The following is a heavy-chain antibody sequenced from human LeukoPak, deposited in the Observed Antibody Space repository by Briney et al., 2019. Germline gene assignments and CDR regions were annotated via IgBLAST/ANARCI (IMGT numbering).Heavy chain of an antibody. J-gene: IGHJ4*02. CDR3: ARVRAYSSGWSDFDY. V-gene: IGHV4-59*01. CDR1: GGSISSYY. Sequence: PSETLSLTCTVSGGSISSYYWSWIRQPPGKGLEWIGYIYYSGSTNYNPSLKSRVTISVDTSKNQFSLKLSSVTAADTAVYYCARVRAYSSGWSDFDYWGQGTLVTVSS. D-gene: IGHD6-19*01. CDR2: IYYSGST.